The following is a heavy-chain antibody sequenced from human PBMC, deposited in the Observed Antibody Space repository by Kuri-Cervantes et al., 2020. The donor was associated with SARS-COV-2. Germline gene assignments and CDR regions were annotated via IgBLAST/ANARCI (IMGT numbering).Heavy chain of an antibody. J-gene: IGHJ2*01. D-gene: IGHD2-2*01. CDR2: ISDGGRAK. CDR1: GFTFSDYY. V-gene: IGHV3-11*04. CDR3: ARDGGYCTLTTCYSYWYFDL. Sequence: GGSLRLSCAASGFTFSDYYMSWIRQAPGRGLEWVSYISDGGRAKHYADSVKGRFTVSRDNAKNSLYLEMNSLRAEDTAVYYCARDGGYCTLTTCYSYWYFDLWGRGTLVTVSS.